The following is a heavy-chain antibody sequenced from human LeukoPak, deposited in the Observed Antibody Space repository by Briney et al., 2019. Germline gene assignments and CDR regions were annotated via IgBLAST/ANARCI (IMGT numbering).Heavy chain of an antibody. CDR2: INPNSGGT. V-gene: IGHV1-2*02. CDR3: ARGSRYYYYYMDV. J-gene: IGHJ6*03. Sequence: ASVKVSCKASGYTFTSYGISWVRQAPGQGLEWMGWINPNSGGTNYAQKFQGRVTMTRDTSISTAYMELSRLRSDDTAVYYCARGSRYYYYYMDVWGKGTTVTVSS. CDR1: GYTFTSYG.